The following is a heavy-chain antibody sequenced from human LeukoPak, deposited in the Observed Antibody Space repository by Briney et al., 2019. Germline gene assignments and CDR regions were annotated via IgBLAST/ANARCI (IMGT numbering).Heavy chain of an antibody. D-gene: IGHD2-15*01. Sequence: GGSLRLSCAASGFTVSSNYMSWVRQAPGKGLEWVSVIYSGGSTYYADSVKGRFTISRDNSKNTLYLQMNSLRAEDTAVYYCAREVGYCSGGSCYHIDPWGQGTLVTVSS. CDR1: GFTVSSNY. J-gene: IGHJ5*02. CDR3: AREVGYCSGGSCYHIDP. V-gene: IGHV3-66*01. CDR2: IYSGGST.